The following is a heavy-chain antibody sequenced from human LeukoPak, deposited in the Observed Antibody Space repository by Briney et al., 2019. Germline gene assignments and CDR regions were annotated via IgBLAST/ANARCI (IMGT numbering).Heavy chain of an antibody. Sequence: ASVKVSCKASGGTFSSYAISWVRQAPGQGLEWMGGIIPIFGTANYAQKFQGRVTITTDESTSTAYMELSSLRSEDTAVYYCARVLIGGSSSWYQGFDYWGQGTLVTVSS. J-gene: IGHJ4*02. D-gene: IGHD6-13*01. CDR3: ARVLIGGSSSWYQGFDY. V-gene: IGHV1-69*05. CDR2: IIPIFGTA. CDR1: GGTFSSYA.